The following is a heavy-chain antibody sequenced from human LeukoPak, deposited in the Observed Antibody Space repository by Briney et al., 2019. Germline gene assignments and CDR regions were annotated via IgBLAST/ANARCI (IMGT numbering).Heavy chain of an antibody. CDR2: MSSGGGYT. CDR1: GFTFSTYA. J-gene: IGHJ4*02. V-gene: IGHV3-23*01. Sequence: GGSLRLSCAASGFTFSTYAMTWVRQAPGKGLEWVSTMSSGGGYTDYADSVKGRFTISRDNSKNTLFLQMNSLRAEDTAVYYCSKSSGYYDSSGHYYFDYWGQGTLVSVSS. CDR3: SKSSGYYDSSGHYYFDY. D-gene: IGHD3-22*01.